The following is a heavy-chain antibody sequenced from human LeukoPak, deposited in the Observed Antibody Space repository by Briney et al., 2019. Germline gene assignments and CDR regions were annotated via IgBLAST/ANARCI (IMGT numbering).Heavy chain of an antibody. CDR2: ISYDGSNK. D-gene: IGHD3-16*01. V-gene: IGHV3-30-3*01. CDR3: ARGRTIRLGELYLSNIDY. J-gene: IGHJ4*02. Sequence: GRSLRLSCAASGFTFSSYAMHWVRQAPGKGLEWVAVISYDGSNKYYADSVKGRFTISRDNSKNTLYLQMNSLRAEDTAVYYCARGRTIRLGELYLSNIDYWGQGTLVTVSS. CDR1: GFTFSSYA.